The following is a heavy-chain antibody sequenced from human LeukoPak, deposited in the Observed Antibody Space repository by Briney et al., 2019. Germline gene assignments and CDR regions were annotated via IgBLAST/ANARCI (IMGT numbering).Heavy chain of an antibody. Sequence: GKSLTLSCVVSGFNFDNFAMHWVRQPLGKGLEWVAVISHDGRTKYYADSMKGRITISRDHSKNTLFLQMNNLRSEDTAVYFCARPSPPGDGYNPPDHWGQGTLATVSS. V-gene: IGHV3-30*04. CDR2: ISHDGRTK. CDR1: GFNFDNFA. J-gene: IGHJ4*02. D-gene: IGHD5-24*01. CDR3: ARPSPPGDGYNPPDH.